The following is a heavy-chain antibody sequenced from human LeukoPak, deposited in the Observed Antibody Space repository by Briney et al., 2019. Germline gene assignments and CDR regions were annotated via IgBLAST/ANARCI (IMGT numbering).Heavy chain of an antibody. CDR3: TTGPYYDILTGTNWFDP. V-gene: IGHV3-15*01. J-gene: IGHJ5*02. Sequence: GGSLRLSGAGSGFTFTNAWMSWVRQAPGKGLEWVGRIKSKTDGGTTDYVAPVKGRFTISRDDSKNTVYLQMNSLKTEDTAVYYCTTGPYYDILTGTNWFDPWGQGTLVTVSS. D-gene: IGHD3-9*01. CDR2: IKSKTDGGTT. CDR1: GFTFTNAW.